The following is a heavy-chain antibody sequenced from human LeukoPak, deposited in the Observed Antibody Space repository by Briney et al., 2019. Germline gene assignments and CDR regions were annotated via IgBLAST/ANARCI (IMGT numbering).Heavy chain of an antibody. J-gene: IGHJ4*02. V-gene: IGHV3-11*01. CDR2: ISFSGSPT. Sequence: GGSLRLSCAASGFTVRASYMSWVRQAPGKGLEWVSYISFSGSPTQYADSVKGRFTISRDNAKNSLYLQMNSLRDEDTAVYYCARDRAYYYDSSGYYYFDHWGQGTLVTVSS. CDR3: ARDRAYYYDSSGYYYFDH. CDR1: GFTVRASY. D-gene: IGHD3-22*01.